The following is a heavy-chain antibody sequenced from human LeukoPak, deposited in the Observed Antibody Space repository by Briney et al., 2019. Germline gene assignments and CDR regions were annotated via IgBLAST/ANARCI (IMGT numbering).Heavy chain of an antibody. Sequence: GGSLRLSCAASGFTFDDYAMHWVRQAPGKGLEWVSGISWNSGSIGYADSVKGRFTISRDNAKNSLYLQMNSLRAEDTAVYYCARVVTVPDYWGQGTLVTVSS. CDR2: ISWNSGSI. V-gene: IGHV3-9*01. D-gene: IGHD4-17*01. CDR1: GFTFDDYA. CDR3: ARVVTVPDY. J-gene: IGHJ4*02.